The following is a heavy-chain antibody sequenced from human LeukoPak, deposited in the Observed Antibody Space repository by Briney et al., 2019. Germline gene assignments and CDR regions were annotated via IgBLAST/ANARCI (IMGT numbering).Heavy chain of an antibody. CDR2: IYYSGST. D-gene: IGHD2-2*01. CDR3: ATLQHCASTRCP. Sequence: SETLSLTCTVSGGSITNYYGSWIRQPPGKGLEWIGHIYYSGSTNYNPSLESRVTISVDTSKNQFSLNLNSVTAADTAVYYCATLQHCASTRCPWGQGTLVTVSS. CDR1: GGSITNYY. J-gene: IGHJ5*02. V-gene: IGHV4-59*01.